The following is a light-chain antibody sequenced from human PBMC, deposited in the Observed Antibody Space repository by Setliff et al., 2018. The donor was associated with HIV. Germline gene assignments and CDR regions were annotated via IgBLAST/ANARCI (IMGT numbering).Light chain of an antibody. CDR2: GVS. Sequence: QSALAQPASVSRSPGQSITLSCTGTSSDVGNYNLVSWYQHHPGKAPKLIIYGVSERPSGVSNRLSGSKSGNTASLTISGLQAEDEADYYCCSYTRSNTFIFGTGTKVTVL. V-gene: IGLV2-23*02. CDR1: SSDVGNYNL. CDR3: CSYTRSNTFI. J-gene: IGLJ1*01.